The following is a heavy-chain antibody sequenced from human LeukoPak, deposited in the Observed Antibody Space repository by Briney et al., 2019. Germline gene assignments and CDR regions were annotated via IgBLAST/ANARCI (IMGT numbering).Heavy chain of an antibody. CDR3: AKDLTIAAFDS. Sequence: GGSLRLSCATSGFIFSSYGMHWVRQAPGKGLEWVAVISFDGNYIYYADSVKGRFTISRDNSKNTLWLQMNSLRPEDTAVYYCAKDLTIAAFDSWGQGTLVTVSS. CDR2: ISFDGNYI. CDR1: GFIFSSYG. D-gene: IGHD6-13*01. J-gene: IGHJ4*01. V-gene: IGHV3-30*18.